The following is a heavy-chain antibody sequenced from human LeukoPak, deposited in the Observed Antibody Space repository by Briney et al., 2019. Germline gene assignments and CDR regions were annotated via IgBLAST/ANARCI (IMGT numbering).Heavy chain of an antibody. CDR3: AKGAASRGYTYVAN. Sequence: PGRSLRLSCAASGFTFSSYGMHWVRQAPGKGLERVAVISYDGSNKYYADSVKGRFTISRDNSKNTLYLQMNSLRAEDTAVYYCAKGAASRGYTYVANWGQGTLVTVSS. CDR1: GFTFSSYG. V-gene: IGHV3-30*18. D-gene: IGHD5-18*01. J-gene: IGHJ4*02. CDR2: ISYDGSNK.